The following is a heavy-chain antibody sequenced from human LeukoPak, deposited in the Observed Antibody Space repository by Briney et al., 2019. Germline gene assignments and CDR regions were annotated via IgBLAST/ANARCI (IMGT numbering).Heavy chain of an antibody. CDR2: INHSGST. Sequence: SETLSLTCVVYGGSFSGYYWSWIRQPPGKGLEWIGEINHSGSTNYNPSPKSRVTISVDTSKNQFSLKLSSVTAADTAVYYCARRRGYCSSTSCRYYFDYWGQGTLVTVSS. CDR1: GGSFSGYY. CDR3: ARRRGYCSSTSCRYYFDY. V-gene: IGHV4-34*01. J-gene: IGHJ4*02. D-gene: IGHD2-2*01.